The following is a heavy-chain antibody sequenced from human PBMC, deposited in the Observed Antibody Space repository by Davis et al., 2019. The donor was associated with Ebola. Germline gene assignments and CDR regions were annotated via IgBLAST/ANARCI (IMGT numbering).Heavy chain of an antibody. CDR3: AREAAQRGIFYYYYYMDV. J-gene: IGHJ6*03. Sequence: GESLKISCAASGFTFSNYAMNWVRQAPGKGLEWVSYISSSSSTIYYADSVKGRFTISRDNAKNSLYLQMNSLRDEDTAVYYCAREAAQRGIFYYYYYMDVWGKGTTVTVSS. CDR1: GFTFSNYA. D-gene: IGHD3-3*02. V-gene: IGHV3-48*02. CDR2: ISSSSSTI.